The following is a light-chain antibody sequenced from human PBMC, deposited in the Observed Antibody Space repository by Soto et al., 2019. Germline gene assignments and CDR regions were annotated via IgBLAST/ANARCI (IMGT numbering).Light chain of an antibody. J-gene: IGLJ2*01. V-gene: IGLV7-46*01. CDR1: TGAVTTGHY. CDR3: LLSYRGVGV. CDR2: DTN. Sequence: QAVVTQEPSLTVSPGGTVTLTCGSNTGAVTTGHYPYWFQQKPGQAPRTLIYDTNNKHSWTPARFSGSLLGGKAALTLSGAQPEGGADYFCLLSYRGVGVFGGGTKLTVL.